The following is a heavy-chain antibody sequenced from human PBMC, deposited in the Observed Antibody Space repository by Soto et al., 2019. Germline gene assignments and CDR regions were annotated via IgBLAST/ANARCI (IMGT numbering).Heavy chain of an antibody. CDR1: GFTFGTYA. CDR3: VKERHPDGFWPFDH. D-gene: IGHD3-3*01. CDR2: LVGNGRGI. Sequence: EVQLLESGGGLVAPGGSLRLSCVASGFTFGTYAMSWVRQAPGRGLEWVTGLVGNGRGIEYADSVKGRFTISRDNAKNTLYLQVHSLGADDTAVYYCVKERHPDGFWPFDHWGQGTLITVSS. V-gene: IGHV3-23*01. J-gene: IGHJ4*02.